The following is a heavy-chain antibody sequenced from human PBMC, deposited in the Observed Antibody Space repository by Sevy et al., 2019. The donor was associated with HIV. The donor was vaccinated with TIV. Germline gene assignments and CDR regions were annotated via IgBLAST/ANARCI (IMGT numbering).Heavy chain of an antibody. V-gene: IGHV4-38-2*01. Sequence: SETLSLTCAVSGYSISSGYYWGWIRQPPGKGLEWIGSIYHSGSTYYNPSLKSRVTISVDTSKNQFSLKLSSVTAADTAVDYCARHEGDSSSYKNYYYYYYMDVWGKGTTVTVSS. J-gene: IGHJ6*03. CDR3: ARHEGDSSSYKNYYYYYYMDV. D-gene: IGHD6-6*01. CDR2: IYHSGST. CDR1: GYSISSGYY.